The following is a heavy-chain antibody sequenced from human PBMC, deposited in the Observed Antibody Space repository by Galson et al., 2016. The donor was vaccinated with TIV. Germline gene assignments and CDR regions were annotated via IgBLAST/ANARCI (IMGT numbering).Heavy chain of an antibody. CDR2: ISGSGGST. Sequence: SLRLSCAASGFTFSNYAINWVRQAPGKGLEWVSVISGSGGSTYYADSVKGRFTISRDNSKNTLFLQMNSLRAEDTAVYYCTKVPSSGFSYYYGLDVWGQGTTVTVSS. CDR3: TKVPSSGFSYYYGLDV. D-gene: IGHD3-22*01. CDR1: GFTFSNYA. V-gene: IGHV3-23*01. J-gene: IGHJ6*02.